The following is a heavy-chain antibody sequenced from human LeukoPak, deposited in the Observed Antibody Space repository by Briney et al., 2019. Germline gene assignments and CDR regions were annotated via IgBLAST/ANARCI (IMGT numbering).Heavy chain of an antibody. CDR2: ISYDGTNK. Sequence: GGSLRLSCAASGFSFSTHAVHWVRQAPGKGLEWVAVISYDGTNKYYADSVKGRFTISRDNSKNTLHLQMNSLRAEDTAVYYCAKDDRGNEAPFDYWGQGTLVTVSS. V-gene: IGHV3-30*04. CDR3: AKDDRGNEAPFDY. CDR1: GFSFSTHA. J-gene: IGHJ4*02.